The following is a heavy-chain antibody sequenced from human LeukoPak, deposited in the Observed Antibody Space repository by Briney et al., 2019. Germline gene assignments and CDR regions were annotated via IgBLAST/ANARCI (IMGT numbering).Heavy chain of an antibody. V-gene: IGHV4-34*01. CDR1: GGSFSGYY. Sequence: SETLSLTCAVYGGSFSGYYWSWIRQLPGKGLEWIGEINHSGSTNYNPSLKSRVTISVDTSKNQFSLKLSSVTAADTAVYYCAREVAVAGQFDYWGQGTLVTVSS. CDR3: AREVAVAGQFDY. D-gene: IGHD6-19*01. J-gene: IGHJ4*02. CDR2: INHSGST.